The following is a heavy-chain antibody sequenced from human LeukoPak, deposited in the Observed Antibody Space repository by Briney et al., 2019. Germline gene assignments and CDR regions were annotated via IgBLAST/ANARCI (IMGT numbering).Heavy chain of an antibody. Sequence: PGRSLRLSCAASGFTFDDYAIHWVRQAPGRGLEWVSGISRNSDNISYADSVKGRFTISRDNAKNSLYLQMNSLRVEDTALYYCSKDVTAVGATSAFDIWGRGTMVTVSS. CDR1: GFTFDDYA. D-gene: IGHD1-26*01. CDR2: ISRNSDNI. V-gene: IGHV3-9*01. CDR3: SKDVTAVGATSAFDI. J-gene: IGHJ3*02.